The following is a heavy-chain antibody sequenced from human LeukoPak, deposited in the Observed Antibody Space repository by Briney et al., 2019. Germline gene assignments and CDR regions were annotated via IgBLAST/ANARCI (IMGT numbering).Heavy chain of an antibody. CDR1: GFTFSSYA. Sequence: GGSLRLSCAAPGFTFSSYAMSWVRQAPGRGLEWVSAMSGSGGSTYFADSVKGRFTISRDKSKNTPYLQMNSLRAEDTAVYYCVKVDNGILTGYYAFDYWGQGTLVTVSS. D-gene: IGHD3-9*01. CDR2: MSGSGGST. J-gene: IGHJ4*02. CDR3: VKVDNGILTGYYAFDY. V-gene: IGHV3-23*01.